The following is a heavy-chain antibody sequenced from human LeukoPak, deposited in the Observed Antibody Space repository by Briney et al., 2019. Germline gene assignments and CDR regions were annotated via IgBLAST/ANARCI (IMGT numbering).Heavy chain of an antibody. Sequence: SGRSLRLSCAASGFTLNSYGMHWVRQAPGKGLEWVAVISYDGRNKKYADSVKGRFTISRDNSKNTMYLQMNSLRAEDTAVYYCAKDLGDILTGSLYYFDYWGQGTLVTVSS. CDR2: ISYDGRNK. CDR3: AKDLGDILTGSLYYFDY. V-gene: IGHV3-30*18. J-gene: IGHJ4*02. CDR1: GFTLNSYG. D-gene: IGHD3-9*01.